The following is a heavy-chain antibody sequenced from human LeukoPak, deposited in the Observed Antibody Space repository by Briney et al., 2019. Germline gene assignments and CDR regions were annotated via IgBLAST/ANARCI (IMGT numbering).Heavy chain of an antibody. V-gene: IGHV3-33*01. J-gene: IGHJ5*02. CDR1: GFTFSSYG. CDR2: IWYGGSNK. Sequence: GGSLRLSCAASGFTFSSYGMHWVRQAPGKGLEWVAVIWYGGSNKYYADSVKGRFTISRDNSKNTLYLQMNSLRAEDTAVYYCARDLSLTYYYDSSGYSTPLNWFDPWGQGTLVTVSS. D-gene: IGHD3-22*01. CDR3: ARDLSLTYYYDSSGYSTPLNWFDP.